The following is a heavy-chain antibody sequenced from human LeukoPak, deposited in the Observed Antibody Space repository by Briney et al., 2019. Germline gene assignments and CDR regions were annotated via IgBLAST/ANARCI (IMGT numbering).Heavy chain of an antibody. Sequence: PGRSLRLSCVASGFSFNDYAMHWVRQAPGKGLEWVSFIGWNSRSIGYADSVKGRFTISRDNAKNSLYLQMNSLRAEDTAVYYCARDEGIAVAGTTLFDYWGQGTLVTVSS. V-gene: IGHV3-9*01. D-gene: IGHD6-19*01. CDR3: ARDEGIAVAGTTLFDY. CDR2: IGWNSRSI. CDR1: GFSFNDYA. J-gene: IGHJ4*02.